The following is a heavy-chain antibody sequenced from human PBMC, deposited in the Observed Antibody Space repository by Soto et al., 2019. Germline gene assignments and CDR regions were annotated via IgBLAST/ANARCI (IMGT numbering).Heavy chain of an antibody. J-gene: IGHJ5*02. D-gene: IGHD3-16*02. V-gene: IGHV3-30-3*01. CDR1: GFTFSSYA. CDR3: ARGYYDYIWGSYRWSWLDP. CDR2: ISYDGSNK. Sequence: GGSLRLSCAASGFTFSSYAMHWVRQAPGKGLEWVAVISYDGSNKYYADSVKGRFTISRDNSKNTLYLQMNSLRSEDTAVYYCARGYYDYIWGSYRWSWLDPWGQGTLVTVSS.